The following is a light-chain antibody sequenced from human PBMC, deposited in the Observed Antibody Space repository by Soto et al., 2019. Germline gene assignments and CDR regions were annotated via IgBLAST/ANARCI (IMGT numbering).Light chain of an antibody. V-gene: IGKV1-27*01. CDR3: QKYNRAPET. Sequence: DIQMTQSPASLSASVGDRVTITCRASQGISNYLAWYQQKPGKAPQLLIYGATTLQSGVPSRFSGSGSGTDFTLTISSLQPEDVATYYCQKYNRAPETFGQGTKVDIK. CDR1: QGISNY. CDR2: GAT. J-gene: IGKJ1*01.